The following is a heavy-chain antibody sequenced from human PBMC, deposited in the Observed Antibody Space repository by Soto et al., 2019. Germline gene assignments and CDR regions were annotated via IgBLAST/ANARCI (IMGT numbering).Heavy chain of an antibody. V-gene: IGHV3-23*01. CDR3: AEALSHDYNLAYFAH. D-gene: IGHD4-4*01. CDR2: ITSSGDRT. J-gene: IGHJ4*02. Sequence: GGSLTLSCAASGFTFKSYAVSWVRQAAGRGLELVSVITSSGDRTYYPNSVKGRITISGENSNNALYLQRSSMRAEDTAVYYGAEALSHDYNLAYFAHWGQGTLVTVSS. CDR1: GFTFKSYA.